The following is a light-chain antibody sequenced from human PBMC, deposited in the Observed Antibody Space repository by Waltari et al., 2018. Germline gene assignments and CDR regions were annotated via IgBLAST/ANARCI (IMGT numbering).Light chain of an antibody. CDR1: SSNIGRNH. Sequence: QSVLTQPPSVSAAPGQKVTISCSGSSSNIGRNHVSWYQQLPGTAPKLLIYETKKRPSGIPDRFSGAKSGPSATLGITGLQPGDEASYYCGTWDGSLTVGVFGGGTVLTVL. CDR3: GTWDGSLTVGV. J-gene: IGLJ2*01. V-gene: IGLV1-51*02. CDR2: ETK.